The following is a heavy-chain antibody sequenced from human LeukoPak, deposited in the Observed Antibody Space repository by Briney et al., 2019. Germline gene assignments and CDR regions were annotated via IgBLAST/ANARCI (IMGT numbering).Heavy chain of an antibody. J-gene: IGHJ4*02. V-gene: IGHV4-59*08. D-gene: IGHD1-26*01. CDR3: ARAIEVGAMTPFDY. CDR2: IYYSGST. CDR1: GGSISSYY. Sequence: PSETLSLTCTVSGGSISSYYWSWIRQPPGKGLEWIGYIYYSGSTNYNPSLKSRVTISVDTSKNQFSLKLSSVTAADTAVYYCARAIEVGAMTPFDYWGQGTLVTVSS.